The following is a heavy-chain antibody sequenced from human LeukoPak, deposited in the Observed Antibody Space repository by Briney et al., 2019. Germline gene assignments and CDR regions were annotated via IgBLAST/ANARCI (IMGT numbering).Heavy chain of an antibody. D-gene: IGHD4-17*01. CDR1: GFTFRSYA. J-gene: IGHJ3*02. CDR3: AKDQYGEAFDI. V-gene: IGHV3-23*01. CDR2: ISGSGSAT. Sequence: GGSLRLSCAASGFTFRSYAMNWVRHAPRKGLESASAISGSGSATYYADAVKGRFTISRDNSKNTLYLQMNSMRAEDTAVYYCAKDQYGEAFDIWGPGTMVTVSS.